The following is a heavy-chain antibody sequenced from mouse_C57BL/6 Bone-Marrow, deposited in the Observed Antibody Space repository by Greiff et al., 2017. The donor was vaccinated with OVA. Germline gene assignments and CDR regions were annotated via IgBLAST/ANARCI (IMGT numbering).Heavy chain of an antibody. CDR2: IYPGSGRT. Sequence: VQLQQPGAELVKPGASVKMSCKASGYTFTSYWITWVKQRPGQGLEWIGDIYPGSGRTNYNEKFKSKATLTVDTSSSTAYMQLSSLTSEDSAVYYCARSGITTVEGDFAMDDWGQGTSVTGSS. CDR3: ARSGITTVEGDFAMDD. V-gene: IGHV1-55*01. J-gene: IGHJ4*01. D-gene: IGHD1-1*01. CDR1: GYTFTSYW.